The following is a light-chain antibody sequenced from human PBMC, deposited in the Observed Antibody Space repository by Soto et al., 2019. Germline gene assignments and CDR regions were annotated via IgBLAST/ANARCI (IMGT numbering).Light chain of an antibody. Sequence: EIVLTQSPATLSLSPGERATLSCRASQSVSSSYLAWYQQKPGQAPRLLIYGASSRATGIPDRFSGSGSGTDFTLTISRLEPEDFAVYYCQQYSVSLYTFGQGTKLEIK. J-gene: IGKJ2*01. CDR2: GAS. CDR3: QQYSVSLYT. CDR1: QSVSSSY. V-gene: IGKV3-20*01.